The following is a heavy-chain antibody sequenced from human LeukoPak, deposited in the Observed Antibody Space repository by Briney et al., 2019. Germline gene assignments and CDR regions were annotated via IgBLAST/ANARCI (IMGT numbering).Heavy chain of an antibody. Sequence: GESLQISCLTCGYSFTSYWIGWGRHMLQESLGWVEFIYPSDSDTRYSPSFQGQVTISADKSISSAYLQWSSLKASDTGIYYWARVVDYDTSGYQTKNWFDPWGQGTLVTVSS. CDR2: IYPSDSDT. CDR3: ARVVDYDTSGYQTKNWFDP. CDR1: GYSFTSYW. D-gene: IGHD3-22*01. J-gene: IGHJ5*02. V-gene: IGHV5-51*01.